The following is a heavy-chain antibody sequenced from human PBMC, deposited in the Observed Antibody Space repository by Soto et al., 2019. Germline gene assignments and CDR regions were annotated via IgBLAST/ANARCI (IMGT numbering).Heavy chain of an antibody. Sequence: QVQLVQSGDEVKNPGASVKVSCKPSGYTFTDYHIHWVRQAPGQGLEFMGWINANNGGAGSAQQFQGRVTVTRDTSISTGYMELSNLRSDDTAVYYCAREGGSDSLAPKNTWFDTWGQGTRVTVSS. CDR3: AREGGSDSLAPKNTWFDT. CDR1: GYTFTDYH. V-gene: IGHV1-2*02. CDR2: INANNGGA. J-gene: IGHJ5*02. D-gene: IGHD6-25*01.